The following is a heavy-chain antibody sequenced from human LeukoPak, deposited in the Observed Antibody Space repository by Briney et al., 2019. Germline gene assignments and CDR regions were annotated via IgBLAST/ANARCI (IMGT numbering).Heavy chain of an antibody. CDR2: IIPIFGTT. CDR1: VGTFSSYA. D-gene: IGHD3-3*01. J-gene: IGHJ4*02. V-gene: IGHV1-69*05. CDR3: ARGESRLLHLNILDY. Sequence: GASVKGSSNASVGTFSSYAIGSVRQAPCQGLEWMGWIIPIFGTTNYAQKFQGRVTITTDESTSTADVEQSRLRSEGTALYCCARGESRLLHLNILDYWGQGTLVGVCS.